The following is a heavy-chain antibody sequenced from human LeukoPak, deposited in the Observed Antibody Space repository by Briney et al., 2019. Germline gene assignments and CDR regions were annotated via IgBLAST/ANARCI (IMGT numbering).Heavy chain of an antibody. CDR2: INHSGST. V-gene: IGHV4-34*01. CDR1: GGSFSGYY. CDR3: ARGKDIFCSSTSCYATRGYFDY. D-gene: IGHD2-2*01. J-gene: IGHJ4*02. Sequence: PSETLSLTCAVYGGSFSGYYWSWIRQPPGKGLEWIGEINHSGSTNYNPSLKSRVTISVDTSKNQFSLKLSSVTAADTAVYYCARGKDIFCSSTSCYATRGYFDYWGQGTLVTVSS.